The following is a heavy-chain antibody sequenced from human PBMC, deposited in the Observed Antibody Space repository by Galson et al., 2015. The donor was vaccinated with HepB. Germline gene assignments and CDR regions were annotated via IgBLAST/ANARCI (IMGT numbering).Heavy chain of an antibody. CDR3: AKDRMTTVTFFDY. J-gene: IGHJ4*02. CDR2: IRYDGSNK. CDR1: GFTFSSYG. Sequence: SLRLSCAASGFTFSSYGMHWVRQAPGKGLEWVAFIRYDGSNKYYADSVKGRFTISRDNSKNTLYLQMNSLRAEDTAVYYCAKDRMTTVTFFDYWGQGTLVTVSS. V-gene: IGHV3-30*02. D-gene: IGHD4-17*01.